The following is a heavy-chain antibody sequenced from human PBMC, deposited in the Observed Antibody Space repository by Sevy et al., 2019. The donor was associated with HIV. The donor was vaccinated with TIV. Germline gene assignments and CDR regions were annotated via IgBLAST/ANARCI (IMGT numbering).Heavy chain of an antibody. V-gene: IGHV3-30*02. CDR3: VKDPHYDFFDY. Sequence: GGSLRLSCAASGFNFSPYGMHWVRQAPGKGLEWVSFIGYDGNKIFYADSVRGQFTVSRDNSKNTLYLQMNSLSTEDTAVYYCVKDPHYDFFDYWGQGILVTVSS. J-gene: IGHJ4*02. CDR1: GFNFSPYG. CDR2: IGYDGNKI. D-gene: IGHD3-10*01.